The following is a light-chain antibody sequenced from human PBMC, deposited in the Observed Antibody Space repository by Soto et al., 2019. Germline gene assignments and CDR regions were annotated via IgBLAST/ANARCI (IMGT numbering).Light chain of an antibody. CDR2: DGD. Sequence: QSALTQPPSVSAAPGQEVTISCSGGSSNIGNNHVSWYQHLPGTTPKLLIYDGDERPSGIPVRISGSRSGTSATLAISGLQTGDEADYYCGAWDSGLTAVVFGGGTKVTVL. J-gene: IGLJ2*01. CDR3: GAWDSGLTAVV. V-gene: IGLV1-51*01. CDR1: SSNIGNNH.